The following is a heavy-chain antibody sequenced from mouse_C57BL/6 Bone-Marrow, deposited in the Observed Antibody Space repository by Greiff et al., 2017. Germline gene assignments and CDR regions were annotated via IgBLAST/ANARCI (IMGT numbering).Heavy chain of an antibody. CDR3: ARDSHYYGSSPWFAY. J-gene: IGHJ3*01. D-gene: IGHD1-1*01. V-gene: IGHV1-69*01. CDR2: IDPSDSYT. Sequence: QVQLQQPGAELVMPGASVKLSCKASGYTFTSYWMHWVKQRPGQGLEWIGEIDPSDSYTNYNQKFKGKSTLTVDKSSSTAYMQLSSLTSEDYAGYYCARDSHYYGSSPWFAYWGQGTLVTVSA. CDR1: GYTFTSYW.